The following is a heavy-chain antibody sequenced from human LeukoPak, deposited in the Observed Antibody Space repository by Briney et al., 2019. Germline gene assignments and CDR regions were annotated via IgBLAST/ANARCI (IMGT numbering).Heavy chain of an antibody. CDR3: ARDSGYRVDY. CDR1: GFIVSSNY. CDR2: IYSGGNT. Sequence: GSLRLSCAASGFIVSSNYMSWVRQAPGKGLEWVSVIYSGGNTYYADSVKGRFTISRDNSKNTLYLQMNSLRAEDTAVYYCARDSGYRVDYWGQGTLVTVSS. D-gene: IGHD1-1*01. V-gene: IGHV3-53*01. J-gene: IGHJ4*02.